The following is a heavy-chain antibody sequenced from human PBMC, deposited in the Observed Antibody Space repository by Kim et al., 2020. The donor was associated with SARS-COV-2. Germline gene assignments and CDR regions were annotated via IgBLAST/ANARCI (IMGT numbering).Heavy chain of an antibody. Sequence: GGSLRLSCTASGFSFSNYWMTWVRQAPGKGLESVANIKPDGSGRYYLVSVKGRFIISRDNANNLLYLQMNSLRVEDTAIYCCARDPGYSNYELDYWGQGTLVTVSS. D-gene: IGHD4-4*01. CDR1: GFSFSNYW. J-gene: IGHJ4*02. V-gene: IGHV3-7*01. CDR2: IKPDGSGR. CDR3: ARDPGYSNYELDY.